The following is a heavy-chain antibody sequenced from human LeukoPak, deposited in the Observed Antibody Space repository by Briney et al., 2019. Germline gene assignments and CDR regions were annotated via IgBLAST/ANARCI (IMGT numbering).Heavy chain of an antibody. V-gene: IGHV1-69*05. J-gene: IGHJ6*03. D-gene: IGHD6-25*01. CDR1: GGTFSSYA. Sequence: GASVKVSCKASGGTFSSYAISWVRQAPGQGLEWMGGIIPIFGTANYAQKFQGRVTITTDESTSTAYMELSSLRSEDTAVYYCARAPTFSSGYYYYYMDVWGKGTTVTVSS. CDR3: ARAPTFSSGYYYYYMDV. CDR2: IIPIFGTA.